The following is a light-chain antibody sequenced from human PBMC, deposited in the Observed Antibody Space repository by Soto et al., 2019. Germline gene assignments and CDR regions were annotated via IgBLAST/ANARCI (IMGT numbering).Light chain of an antibody. CDR2: EVS. J-gene: IGLJ1*01. CDR1: SSDVGSYNY. Sequence: QSVLTQPASVSGSPGQSITISCAGTSSDVGSYNYVSWYQQHPGKAPKLMIYEVSNRPSGVSSRFSGSKSGNTASLTISGLQAEDEADYYCLSYTTSSSYVFGTGTKVTVL. CDR3: LSYTTSSSYV. V-gene: IGLV2-14*01.